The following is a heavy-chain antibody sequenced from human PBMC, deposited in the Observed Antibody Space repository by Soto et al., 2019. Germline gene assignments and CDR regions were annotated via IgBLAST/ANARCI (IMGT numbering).Heavy chain of an antibody. D-gene: IGHD2-2*01. V-gene: IGHV3-23*01. J-gene: IGHJ4*02. Sequence: GGSLRLSCAASGFTFSSYAMSWVRQAPGKGLEWVSAISGSGGSTYYADSVKGRFTISRDNSKNTLYLQMNSLRAEDTAVYYCAKVFGASRYCSSTSCYLAGSWGQGTLVTVSS. CDR1: GFTFSSYA. CDR2: ISGSGGST. CDR3: AKVFGASRYCSSTSCYLAGS.